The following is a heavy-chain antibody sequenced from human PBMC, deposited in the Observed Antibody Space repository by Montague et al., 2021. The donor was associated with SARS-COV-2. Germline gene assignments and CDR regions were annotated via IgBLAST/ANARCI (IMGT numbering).Heavy chain of an antibody. CDR1: GFTFSSYA. Sequence: SLRLSCAASGFTFSSYAIHWVRQAPGKGLEWVAVISYDGSNKYYADFVRGRFTTSRDTSKNTLFLQMNSLGAEDTAVYYCARDPLVTTQRGYFDYWGQGTLVTVSS. D-gene: IGHD4-11*01. V-gene: IGHV3-30*04. CDR3: ARDPLVTTQRGYFDY. J-gene: IGHJ4*02. CDR2: ISYDGSNK.